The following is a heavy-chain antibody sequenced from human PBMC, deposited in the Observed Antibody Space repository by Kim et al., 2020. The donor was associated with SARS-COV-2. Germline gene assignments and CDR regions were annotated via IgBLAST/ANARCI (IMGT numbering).Heavy chain of an antibody. Sequence: GGSLRLSCAASGFTFSSYSMNWVRQAPGKGLEWVSSISSSSSYIYYADSVKGRFTISRDNAKNSLYLQMNSLRAEDTAVYYCARGEGSGFWSGYRDPYGMDVWGQGTTVTVSS. CDR3: ARGEGSGFWSGYRDPYGMDV. CDR1: GFTFSSYS. J-gene: IGHJ6*02. V-gene: IGHV3-21*01. CDR2: ISSSSSYI. D-gene: IGHD3-3*01.